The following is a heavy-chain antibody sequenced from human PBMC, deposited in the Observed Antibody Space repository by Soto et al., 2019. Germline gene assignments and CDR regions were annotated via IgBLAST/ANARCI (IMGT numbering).Heavy chain of an antibody. CDR1: GGSISSGGYS. CDR3: AYGDYRFDY. D-gene: IGHD4-17*01. J-gene: IGHJ4*02. CDR2: IYHSGST. V-gene: IGHV4-30-2*01. Sequence: SETLSLTCAVSGGSISSGGYSWSWIRQPPGKGLEWIGYIYHSGSTYYNPSLKSRVTISVDRSKNQFSLKLSSVTAADTAVYYCAYGDYRFDYWGQGTLVTVSS.